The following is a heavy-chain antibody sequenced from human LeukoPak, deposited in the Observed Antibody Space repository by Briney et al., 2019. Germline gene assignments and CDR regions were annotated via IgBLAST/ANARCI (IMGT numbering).Heavy chain of an antibody. J-gene: IGHJ4*02. D-gene: IGHD5-24*01. V-gene: IGHV3-23*01. CDR3: ARARRVGYSNWDY. CDR2: ISGSGGRT. Sequence: PGGSPRLSCAASGFTFTTYAMNWVRQAPGKGLEWVSAISGSGGRTYYADSVKGRFTISRDNSKNTLYLQMNSLRAEDTAVYYCARARRVGYSNWDYWGQGTLVTVSS. CDR1: GFTFTTYA.